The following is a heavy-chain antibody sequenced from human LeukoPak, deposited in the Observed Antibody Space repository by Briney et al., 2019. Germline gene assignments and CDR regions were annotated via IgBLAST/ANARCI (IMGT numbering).Heavy chain of an antibody. J-gene: IGHJ4*02. CDR2: ISSSSSYI. V-gene: IGHV3-21*01. D-gene: IGHD3-10*01. CDR1: GFTFSSYG. Sequence: GGSLRLSCAASGFTFSSYGMHWVRQAPGKGLEWVSSISSSSSYIYYADSVKGRFTISRDNAKNSLYLQMNSLRAEDTAVYYCARAYYGSGSYYLRGVLGYWGQGTLVTVSS. CDR3: ARAYYGSGSYYLRGVLGY.